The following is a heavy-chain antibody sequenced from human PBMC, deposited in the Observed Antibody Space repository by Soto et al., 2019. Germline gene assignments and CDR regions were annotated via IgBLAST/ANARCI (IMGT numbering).Heavy chain of an antibody. V-gene: IGHV4-30-2*01. D-gene: IGHD1-26*01. CDR3: ARGPLL. CDR2: IYHSGST. J-gene: IGHJ4*02. Sequence: QLQLQESGSGRVEPSQTLSLTCAFSGGSISSGGYSWSWIRQPPGKGLEWIGYIYHSGSTYYTPSLKSRVTISVDRSKHQFSLKLSSETAADTAVYYCARGPLLWGQGTMVTVSS. CDR1: GGSISSGGYS.